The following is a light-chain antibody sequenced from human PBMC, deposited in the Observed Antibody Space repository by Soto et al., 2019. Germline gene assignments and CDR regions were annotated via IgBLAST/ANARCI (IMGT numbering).Light chain of an antibody. Sequence: QSALTQPRSVSGSPGQSVTISCTGSSSDVGRYNYVSWYQQHPGKAPKRIIYDVSLRPSGVPDRFSGSKSGYTASLSISGLHAEDEADYYCCSYAGSPWVFGGGTKLTVL. V-gene: IGLV2-11*01. J-gene: IGLJ3*02. CDR3: CSYAGSPWV. CDR2: DVS. CDR1: SSDVGRYNY.